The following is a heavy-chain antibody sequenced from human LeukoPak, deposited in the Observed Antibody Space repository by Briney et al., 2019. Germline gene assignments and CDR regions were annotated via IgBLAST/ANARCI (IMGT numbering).Heavy chain of an antibody. D-gene: IGHD6-13*01. J-gene: IGHJ4*02. CDR2: ISSSSSYI. CDR3: ARDHAAGPSTGNSGY. CDR1: GFTFSSYS. V-gene: IGHV3-21*01. Sequence: GGSLRLSCAASGFTFSSYSMSWVRQAPGKGLEWVSSISSSSSYIYYADSVKGRFTISRDNAKNSLYLQMNSLRAEDTAVYYCARDHAAGPSTGNSGYWGQGTLVTVSS.